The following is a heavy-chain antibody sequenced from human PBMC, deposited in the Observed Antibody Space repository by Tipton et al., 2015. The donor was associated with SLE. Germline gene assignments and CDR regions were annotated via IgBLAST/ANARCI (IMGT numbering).Heavy chain of an antibody. J-gene: IGHJ4*02. Sequence: TLSLTCVVSGASISTEGYSWSWIRQPPGKGLEWIGYIFHTGSAYYNPSLKSRVTISLDTSRTQFSLKVTSVTAADTAVYYCARRPANNSQFDYWGQGMLVTVSS. D-gene: IGHD2-15*01. CDR3: ARRPANNSQFDY. CDR1: GASISTEGYS. V-gene: IGHV4-30-2*01. CDR2: IFHTGSA.